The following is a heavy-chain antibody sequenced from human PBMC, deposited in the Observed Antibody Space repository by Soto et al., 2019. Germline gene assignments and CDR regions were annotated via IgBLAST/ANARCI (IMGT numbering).Heavy chain of an antibody. CDR2: ISSSSSTI. Sequence: GGSLRLSCAASGFTFSSYSMNWVRQAPGKGLEWVSYISSSSSTIYYADSVKGRFTISRDNAKNSLYLQMNNLRAEDTALYYCARGRTETLYYFDYWGQGILVTVSS. CDR1: GFTFSSYS. V-gene: IGHV3-48*01. D-gene: IGHD4-4*01. J-gene: IGHJ4*02. CDR3: ARGRTETLYYFDY.